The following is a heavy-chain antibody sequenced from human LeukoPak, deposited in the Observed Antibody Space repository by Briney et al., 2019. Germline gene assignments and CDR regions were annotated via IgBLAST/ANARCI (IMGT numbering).Heavy chain of an antibody. Sequence: SVKVSCKASVGTFSSYAISWVRQAPGQGLEWMGGIIPIFGTANYAQKFQGRVTITTDESTSTAYMELSSLRSEDTAVYYCARGDSDYVWGSYLFFDYWGQGTLVTVSS. D-gene: IGHD3-16*02. CDR3: ARGDSDYVWGSYLFFDY. J-gene: IGHJ4*02. CDR1: VGTFSSYA. V-gene: IGHV1-69*05. CDR2: IIPIFGTA.